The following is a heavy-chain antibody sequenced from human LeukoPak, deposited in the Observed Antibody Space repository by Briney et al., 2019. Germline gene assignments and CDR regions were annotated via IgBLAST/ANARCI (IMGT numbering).Heavy chain of an antibody. CDR1: GFTFSDYY. D-gene: IGHD2/OR15-2a*01. V-gene: IGHV3-11*06. CDR3: ASSMARNGYFDY. CDR2: ISSSSSYT. J-gene: IGHJ4*02. Sequence: PGGSLRLSCAASGFTFSDYYMSWIRQASGKGLEWVSYISSSSSYTNYADSVKGRFTISRDNAKNSLYLQMNSLRAEDTAVYYCASSMARNGYFDYWGQGTLVTVSS.